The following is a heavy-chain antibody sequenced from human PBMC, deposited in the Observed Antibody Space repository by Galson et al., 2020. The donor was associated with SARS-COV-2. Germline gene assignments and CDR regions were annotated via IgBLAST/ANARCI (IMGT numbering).Heavy chain of an antibody. J-gene: IGHJ4*02. CDR1: GFTFSNYA. CDR3: AKMRSGIAVAGANY. CDR2: ISASDGYT. Sequence: WGSLRLSCTASGFTFSNYAMSWVRQPPGQGLEWVSSISASDGYTYYADSAKGRFTISRDNSKNTLYLQMNSLRTEDTAVYHCAKMRSGIAVAGANYWGQGTLVTVSS. D-gene: IGHD6-19*01. V-gene: IGHV3-23*01.